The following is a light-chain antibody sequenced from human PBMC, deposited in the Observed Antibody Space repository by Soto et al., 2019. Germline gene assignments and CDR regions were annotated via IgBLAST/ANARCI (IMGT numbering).Light chain of an antibody. Sequence: QSVLAQPPSASGTPGQRVAISCSGTSSNIGSNPVTWFQQLPGTAPKLLIYGSNQRPSGVPDRFSGSKSGTSASLAISGRQSEDEADYSCAAWDDNMFGLVFGGGTQLTVL. CDR2: GSN. J-gene: IGLJ2*01. V-gene: IGLV1-44*01. CDR1: SSNIGSNP. CDR3: AAWDDNMFGLV.